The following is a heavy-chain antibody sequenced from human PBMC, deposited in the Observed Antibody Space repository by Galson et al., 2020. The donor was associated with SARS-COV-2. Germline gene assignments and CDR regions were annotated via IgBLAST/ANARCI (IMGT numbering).Heavy chain of an antibody. J-gene: IGHJ5*02. CDR3: AKLDTAMAPYNWFDP. CDR2: ISGSGGST. Sequence: TGGSLRLSCAAYGFTFRSYAMSWVRQAPGKGLEWVSAISGSGGSTYYADSVKGRFTISRDNSKNTLYLQMNSLRAEDTAVYYCAKLDTAMAPYNWFDPWGQGTLVTVSS. V-gene: IGHV3-23*01. D-gene: IGHD5-18*01. CDR1: GFTFRSYA.